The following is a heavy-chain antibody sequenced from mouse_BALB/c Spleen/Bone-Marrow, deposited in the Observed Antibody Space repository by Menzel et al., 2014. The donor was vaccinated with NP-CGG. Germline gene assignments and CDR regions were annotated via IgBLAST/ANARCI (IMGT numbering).Heavy chain of an antibody. Sequence: VKLQESGAELMKPGASVKISCKATGYTFSRYWIEWVKQRPGHGLGWIGEILPGSGSTNYNEKFKGKATFTADTSSITAYMQLSSLTSEDSAVYYCARNYGNYVRFANWGQGTLVTVSA. V-gene: IGHV1-9*01. D-gene: IGHD2-1*01. CDR1: GYTFSRYW. CDR2: ILPGSGST. CDR3: ARNYGNYVRFAN. J-gene: IGHJ3*01.